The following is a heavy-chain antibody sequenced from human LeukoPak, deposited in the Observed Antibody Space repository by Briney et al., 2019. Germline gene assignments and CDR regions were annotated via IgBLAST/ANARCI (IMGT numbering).Heavy chain of an antibody. CDR3: ARNFGSYKDY. CDR1: SYTFTNYA. J-gene: IGHJ4*02. CDR2: ISAYNGNT. Sequence: ASVKVSCMASSYTFTNYAFSWVRQAPGQGLEWMGWISAYNGNTNYAQKLQGRVTMTTHTSASTAYMELRSPRSDDTAVYYCARNFGSYKDYWGQGTLVTVSS. D-gene: IGHD1-26*01. V-gene: IGHV1-18*01.